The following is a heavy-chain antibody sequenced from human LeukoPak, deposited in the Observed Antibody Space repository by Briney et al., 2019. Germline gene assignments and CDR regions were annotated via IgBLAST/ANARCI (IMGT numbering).Heavy chain of an antibody. Sequence: GGSLRLSCAASGFSFGSYWMSWARQAPGKGLEWVAKIKHDGSEKYYVDSVKGRFTISRDNAKNSLYLQMNSLRAEDTAVYYCARDGGSYYLDYWGQGTLVTVSS. CDR1: GFSFGSYW. CDR3: ARDGGSYYLDY. CDR2: IKHDGSEK. D-gene: IGHD1-26*01. V-gene: IGHV3-7*05. J-gene: IGHJ4*02.